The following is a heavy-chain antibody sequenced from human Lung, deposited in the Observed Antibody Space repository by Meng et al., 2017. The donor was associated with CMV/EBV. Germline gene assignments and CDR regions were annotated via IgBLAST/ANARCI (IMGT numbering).Heavy chain of an antibody. D-gene: IGHD6-6*01. CDR3: ARGTGYSSSSGVY. J-gene: IGHJ4*02. Sequence: ASVKVSXKASGYTFTGYYMHWVRQAPGQGLEWMGWINPNSGGTNYAQKFQGRVTMTRDTSISTAYMELSRLRSDDTAAYYCARGTGYSSSSGVYWGQGTRVTVSS. CDR2: INPNSGGT. V-gene: IGHV1-2*02. CDR1: GYTFTGYY.